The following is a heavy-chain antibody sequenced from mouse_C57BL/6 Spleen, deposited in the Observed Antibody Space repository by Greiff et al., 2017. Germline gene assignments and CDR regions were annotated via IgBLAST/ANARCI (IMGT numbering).Heavy chain of an antibody. CDR1: GYSITSGYY. V-gene: IGHV3-6*01. Sequence: EVKLQESGPGLVKPSQSLSLTCSVTGYSITSGYYWNWIRQFPGNKLEWMGYISYDGSNNYNPSLKNRISITRDTSKNQFFLKLNSVTTEDTATYYCARKGPYYGSQYYFDYWGQGTTLTVSS. J-gene: IGHJ2*01. CDR2: ISYDGSN. CDR3: ARKGPYYGSQYYFDY. D-gene: IGHD1-1*01.